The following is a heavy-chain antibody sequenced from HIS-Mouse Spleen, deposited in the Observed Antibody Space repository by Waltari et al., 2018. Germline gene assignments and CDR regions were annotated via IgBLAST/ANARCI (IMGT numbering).Heavy chain of an antibody. CDR3: ARDSVGATTDWFDP. CDR2: IKQDGSEK. Sequence: EVQLVESGGGLVQPGGSLRLSCAASGFTFSSYWMSWVRQAPGKWLEWVGNIKQDGSEKFYVDSVKGRLTISRDNAKNSLYLQMNSLRAEDTAVYYCARDSVGATTDWFDPWGQGTLVTVSS. D-gene: IGHD1-26*01. V-gene: IGHV3-7*01. CDR1: GFTFSSYW. J-gene: IGHJ5*02.